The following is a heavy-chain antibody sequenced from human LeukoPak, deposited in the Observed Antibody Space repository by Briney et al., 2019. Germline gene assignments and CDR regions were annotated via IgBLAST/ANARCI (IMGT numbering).Heavy chain of an antibody. CDR3: AREDRAAFDI. CDR1: GGSISSSSYY. D-gene: IGHD1-14*01. Sequence: SSETLSLTCTVSGGSISSSSYYWGWIRQPPGKGLEWIGSIYYSGSTYYNPSLKSRVTISVDTSKNQFSLKLSSVTAADTAVYYCAREDRAAFDIWGQGTMVTVSS. CDR2: IYYSGST. J-gene: IGHJ3*02. V-gene: IGHV4-39*07.